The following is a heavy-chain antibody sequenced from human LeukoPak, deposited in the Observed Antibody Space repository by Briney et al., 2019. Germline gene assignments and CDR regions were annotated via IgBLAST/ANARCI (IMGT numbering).Heavy chain of an antibody. CDR2: INPNSGGT. D-gene: IGHD3-10*01. CDR1: GYTFTGYY. Sequence: GASVKVSCKASGYTFTGYYMHWVRQAPGQGLEWMGRINPNSGGTNYAQKFQGRVTMTRDTSISTAYMELSRLRSDDTAVYYCAHMKYHYGSGGLIDYWGQGTLVTVSS. CDR3: AHMKYHYGSGGLIDY. V-gene: IGHV1-2*06. J-gene: IGHJ4*02.